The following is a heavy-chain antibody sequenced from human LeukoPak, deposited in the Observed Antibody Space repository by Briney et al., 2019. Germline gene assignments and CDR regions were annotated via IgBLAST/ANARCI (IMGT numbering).Heavy chain of an antibody. CDR1: GGTFSSYA. CDR2: IIPILGIA. CDR3: NEDRWELPEDYYYGMDV. J-gene: IGHJ6*02. V-gene: IGHV1-69*04. Sequence: SVKVSCKASGGTFSSYAISWVRQAPGQGLEWMGRIIPILGIANYARKFQGRVTITADKSTSTAYMELSSLRSEDTAVYYCNEDRWELPEDYYYGMDVWGQGTTVTVSS. D-gene: IGHD1-26*01.